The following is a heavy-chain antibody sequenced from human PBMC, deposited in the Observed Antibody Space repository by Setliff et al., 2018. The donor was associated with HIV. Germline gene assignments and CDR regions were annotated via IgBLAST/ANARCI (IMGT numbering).Heavy chain of an antibody. CDR2: IYSTGDT. D-gene: IGHD4-4*01. V-gene: IGHV4-4*09. J-gene: IGHJ5*02. CDR3: ARFSNTLNWFDP. CDR1: GGSISNFY. Sequence: SETLSLTCSVSGGSISNFYWSWIRQPPGKGLEWVGHIYSTGDTNYNPSLKSRVTLSADTSKNQFSLKLNSVTAADTAVYYCARFSNTLNWFDPWGQGTLVTVSS.